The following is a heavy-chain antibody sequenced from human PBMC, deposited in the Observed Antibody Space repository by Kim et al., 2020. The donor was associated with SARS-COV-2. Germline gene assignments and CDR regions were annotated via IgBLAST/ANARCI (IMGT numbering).Heavy chain of an antibody. D-gene: IGHD2-8*01. CDR1: GGTFSSYA. CDR2: IIPIFGTA. J-gene: IGHJ4*02. V-gene: IGHV1-69*13. Sequence: SVKVSCKASGGTFSSYAISWVRQAPGQGLEWMGGIIPIFGTANYAQKFQGRVTITADESTSTAYMELSSLRSEVTAVYYCARAEHQDGYCTNGVCPKPRGLLGPFDYWGQGTVVTVSS. CDR3: ARAEHQDGYCTNGVCPKPRGLLGPFDY.